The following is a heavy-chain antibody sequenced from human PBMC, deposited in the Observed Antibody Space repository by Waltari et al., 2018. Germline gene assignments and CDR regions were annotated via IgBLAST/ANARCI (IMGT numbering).Heavy chain of an antibody. CDR3: RAAASERPSDY. Sequence: EVQLVESGGGLVQPGGSLKLSCAASGFIFSGSDMSWVRQASGKGLEWVGRIRSKTNSYATAYAASVKGRFTISRDDSKNTAYLQMNRLKTEDTAVYYCRAAASERPSDYWGQGTLVTVSS. CDR2: IRSKTNSYAT. V-gene: IGHV3-73*02. CDR1: GFIFSGSD. J-gene: IGHJ4*02. D-gene: IGHD6-25*01.